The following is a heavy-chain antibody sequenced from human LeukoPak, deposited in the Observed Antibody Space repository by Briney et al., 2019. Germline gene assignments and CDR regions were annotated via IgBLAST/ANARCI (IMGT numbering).Heavy chain of an antibody. CDR2: VSPSGSTI. CDR1: GFTFSDYY. CDR3: ARAGDSSGWYFFDY. D-gene: IGHD6-19*01. V-gene: IGHV3-11*01. Sequence: PGGSLRLSCAASGFTFSDYYMSWIRQSPGKGLEWVSYVSPSGSTIYYADSVKGRFTISRDNAENSLYLQMNSLRAEDTAVYYCARAGDSSGWYFFDYWGQGTLVTVSS. J-gene: IGHJ4*02.